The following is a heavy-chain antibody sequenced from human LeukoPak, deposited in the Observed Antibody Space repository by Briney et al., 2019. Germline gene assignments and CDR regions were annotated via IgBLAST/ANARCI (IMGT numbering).Heavy chain of an antibody. CDR2: INHRGST. V-gene: IGHV4-34*01. D-gene: IGHD3-22*01. Sequence: PSETLSLTCAVYGDSFSGYYWSWIRQPPGKGLEWIAEINHRGSTHYNPSLKSRVTISVDTSKNQFSLKLSSVTAADTAVYYCARVPSPYYDSSGYPYYYYYYMDVWGKGTTVTVS. J-gene: IGHJ6*03. CDR1: GDSFSGYY. CDR3: ARVPSPYYDSSGYPYYYYYYMDV.